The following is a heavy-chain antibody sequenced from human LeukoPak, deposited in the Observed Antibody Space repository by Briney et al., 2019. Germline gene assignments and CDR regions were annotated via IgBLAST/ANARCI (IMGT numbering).Heavy chain of an antibody. CDR1: GGSISSYY. CDR3: ARTAIPFYPRAAYFDY. J-gene: IGHJ4*02. CDR2: IYYSGST. V-gene: IGHV4-59*01. Sequence: SETLSLTCTVSGGSISSYYWSWIRQPPGKGLEWIGYIYYSGSTNYNPSLKSRVTISVDTSKNQFSLKLSSVTAADTAVYYCARTAIPFYPRAAYFDYWGQGTLVTVSS. D-gene: IGHD3-16*01.